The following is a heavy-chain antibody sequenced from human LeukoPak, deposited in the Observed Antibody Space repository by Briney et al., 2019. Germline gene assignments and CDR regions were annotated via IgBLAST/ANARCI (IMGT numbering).Heavy chain of an antibody. D-gene: IGHD1-14*01. Sequence: GGSLRLSCAASGFIFSNYGMDWVRQAPGKGLEWVSVISGSGYATYYADSVKGRFTISRDNSKNMLYLQMNSLRAEDTAVYYCANSVSSYRKRFDYWGQGTLVAVSS. CDR1: GFIFSNYG. J-gene: IGHJ4*02. CDR2: ISGSGYAT. CDR3: ANSVSSYRKRFDY. V-gene: IGHV3-23*01.